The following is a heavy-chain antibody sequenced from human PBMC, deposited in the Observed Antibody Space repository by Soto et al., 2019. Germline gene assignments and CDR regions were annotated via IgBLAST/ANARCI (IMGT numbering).Heavy chain of an antibody. V-gene: IGHV3-9*01. J-gene: IGHJ5*02. Sequence: EVQLVESGGGLVQPGRSLRLSCAASGFTFDDYAMHWVRQAPGKGLEWVSGISWNSGSIGYADSVKGRLTISRDNAKNSLYLQMNSLRAEDTALYYCARSSFAFIDWFDPWGQGTLVTVSS. CDR2: ISWNSGSI. CDR1: GFTFDDYA. CDR3: ARSSFAFIDWFDP. D-gene: IGHD6-6*01.